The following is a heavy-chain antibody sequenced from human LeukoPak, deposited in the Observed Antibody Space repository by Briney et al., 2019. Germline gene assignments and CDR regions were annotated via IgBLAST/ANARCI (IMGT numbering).Heavy chain of an antibody. D-gene: IGHD5-12*01. CDR2: INYSGSS. CDR3: ARHRARSGYHTAYDF. CDR1: DGSIIGYY. Sequence: SESLSLTCTVSDGSIIGYYWSWIRHPPGQGLEWIAYINYSGSSNYSPFLKSRVTISVDTSKNQFSLILSSVTAADTAVYYCARHRARSGYHTAYDFWGQGTLVTVSS. J-gene: IGHJ4*02. V-gene: IGHV4-59*08.